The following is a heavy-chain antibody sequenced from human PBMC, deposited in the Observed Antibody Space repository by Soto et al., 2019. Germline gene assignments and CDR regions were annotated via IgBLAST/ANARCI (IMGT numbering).Heavy chain of an antibody. CDR2: INHSGST. CDR1: GGSFSGYY. CDR3: ASGGLGYCRGRSCYLPDPFDD. Sequence: SETLSLTCAVYGGSFSGYYWSWIRQPPGKGLEWIGEINHSGSTNYNPSLKSRVTISVDPSKNQFSLELSSVAAAATAVFYYASGGLGYCRGRSCYLPDPFDDWGQGTLVRVSS. D-gene: IGHD2-15*01. J-gene: IGHJ4*02. V-gene: IGHV4-34*01.